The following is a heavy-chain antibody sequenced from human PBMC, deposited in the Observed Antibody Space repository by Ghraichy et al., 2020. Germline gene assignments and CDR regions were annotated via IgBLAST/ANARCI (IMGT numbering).Heavy chain of an antibody. CDR1: GGTFSSYA. CDR3: ARDGPWGGYYDDAFDI. V-gene: IGHV1-69*13. CDR2: IIPIFGTA. J-gene: IGHJ3*02. Sequence: SVKVSCKASGGTFSSYAISWVRQAPGQGLEWMGGIIPIFGTANYAQKFQGRVTITADESTSTAYMELSSLRSEDTAVYYCARDGPWGGYYDDAFDIWGQGTMVTVSS. D-gene: IGHD3-3*01.